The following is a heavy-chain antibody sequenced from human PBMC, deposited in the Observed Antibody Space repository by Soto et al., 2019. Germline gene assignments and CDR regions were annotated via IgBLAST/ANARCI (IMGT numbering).Heavy chain of an antibody. Sequence: QVQLVQSGAEVKKPGSSVKVSCKVSGDTFSTYSISWVRQAPGQGLEWLGGIIPILGTPSYAQRFQDRVTITADKSTSTVYMELSSLRSEDTAVYYCARERSRYDRSGYYRPDYWGQGTLVTVSS. CDR1: GDTFSTYS. J-gene: IGHJ4*02. V-gene: IGHV1-69*06. D-gene: IGHD3-22*01. CDR3: ARERSRYDRSGYYRPDY. CDR2: IIPILGTP.